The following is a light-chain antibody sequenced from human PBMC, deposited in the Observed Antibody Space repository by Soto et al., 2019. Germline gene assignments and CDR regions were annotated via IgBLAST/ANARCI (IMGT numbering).Light chain of an antibody. CDR1: QSVSSSY. V-gene: IGKV3-20*01. CDR3: QQYNNRYT. Sequence: EIVLTQSPGTLSLSPGERATLSCRASQSVSSSYLAWYQQKPGQAPRLLIYGASSRATGIPDRFSGSGSGTDFTLTISRLEPEDFAVYYCQQYNNRYTFGQGTKLEIK. J-gene: IGKJ2*01. CDR2: GAS.